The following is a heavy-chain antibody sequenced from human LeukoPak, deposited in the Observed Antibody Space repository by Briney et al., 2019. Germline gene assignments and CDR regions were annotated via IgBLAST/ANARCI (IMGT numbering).Heavy chain of an antibody. Sequence: PSETLSLTCAVYGGSFSGYYWSWIRQPAGKGLEWIGRIYTSGSTNYNPSLKSRVTISVDKSKNQFSLKLSSVTAADTAVYYCARLSRSGYYMDVWGKGTTVTVSS. CDR1: GGSFSGYY. CDR3: ARLSRSGYYMDV. V-gene: IGHV4-59*10. CDR2: IYTSGST. D-gene: IGHD3-3*01. J-gene: IGHJ6*03.